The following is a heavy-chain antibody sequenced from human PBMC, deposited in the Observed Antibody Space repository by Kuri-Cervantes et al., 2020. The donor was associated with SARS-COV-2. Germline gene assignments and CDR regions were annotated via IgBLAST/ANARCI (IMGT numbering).Heavy chain of an antibody. CDR1: GFTFSSYS. Sequence: GESLKISCAASGFTFSSYSINWVRQGPGRGLVWVSRIKSDRSSTSYADSVEGRFTISRDNAKNTLYLQMNSLRAEDTAVYYRARAVSGGNSHYDFWGQGALVTVSS. J-gene: IGHJ4*02. D-gene: IGHD4-23*01. V-gene: IGHV3-74*01. CDR3: ARAVSGGNSHYDF. CDR2: IKSDRSST.